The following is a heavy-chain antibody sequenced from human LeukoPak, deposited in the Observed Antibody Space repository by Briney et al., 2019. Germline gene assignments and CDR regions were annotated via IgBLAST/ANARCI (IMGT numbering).Heavy chain of an antibody. Sequence: GGSLRLSCAASGFTFSSYCMSWVRQSPGKGLEWVANIKEDGSQKYYVDSVKGRFTISRDNAKNSLYLQMKSLRGEDTAVYYCARGLTRSDYWGQGTLVTVSS. CDR1: GFTFSSYC. V-gene: IGHV3-7*04. J-gene: IGHJ4*02. CDR2: IKEDGSQK. CDR3: ARGLTRSDY.